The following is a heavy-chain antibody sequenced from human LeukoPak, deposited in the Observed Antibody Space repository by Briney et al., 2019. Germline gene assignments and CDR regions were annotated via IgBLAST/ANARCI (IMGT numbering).Heavy chain of an antibody. V-gene: IGHV4-39*07. CDR3: ARDPSGMDV. J-gene: IGHJ6*02. CDR2: ICYSGST. CDR1: GVSISSSSYC. Sequence: SETLSLTCTVSGVSISSSSYCWGWIRQPPGKGLEWIGSICYSGSTFYNPSLKSRVTLSVDTSKNQFSLELSSVTAADTAVYYCARDPSGMDVWGQGTTVTVSS.